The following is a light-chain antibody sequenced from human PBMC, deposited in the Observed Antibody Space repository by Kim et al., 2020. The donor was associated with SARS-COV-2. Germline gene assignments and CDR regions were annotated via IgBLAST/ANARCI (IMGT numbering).Light chain of an antibody. CDR2: DAS. CDR3: QQRNNWPPKVT. Sequence: PGERATLSCRASQSISSALAWYQQRPGQPPRLLIFDASIRASGISARFSGSGSGTDFTLTISGLEPEDFAVYYCQQRNNWPPKVTFGGGTKVDIK. CDR1: QSISSA. V-gene: IGKV3-11*01. J-gene: IGKJ4*01.